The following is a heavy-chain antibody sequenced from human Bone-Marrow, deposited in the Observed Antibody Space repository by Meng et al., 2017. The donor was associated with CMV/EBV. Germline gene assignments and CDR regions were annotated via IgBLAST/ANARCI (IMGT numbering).Heavy chain of an antibody. CDR1: GGSISSSSYY. CDR3: ARDLDCSSTSCNTQIDY. V-gene: IGHV4-39*07. CDR2: IYYSGST. J-gene: IGHJ4*02. D-gene: IGHD2-2*01. Sequence: SETLSLTCTVSGGSISSSSYYWGWIRQPPGKGLEWIGSIYYSGSTYYNPSLKSRVTILVDTSKNQFSLKPSSVTAADTAVYYCARDLDCSSTSCNTQIDYWGQGTLVTVSS.